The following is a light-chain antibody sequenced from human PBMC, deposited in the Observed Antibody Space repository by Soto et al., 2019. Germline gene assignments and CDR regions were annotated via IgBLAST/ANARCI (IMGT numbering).Light chain of an antibody. CDR3: SSYTITSVL. CDR1: SSDVGSYNY. J-gene: IGLJ2*01. CDR2: EVS. V-gene: IGLV2-14*01. Sequence: QSALTQPASVSGSPGQSITISCTGTSSDVGSYNYVSWYQPHPGKAPKLIIREVSNRPSGISNRFSGSKSGNTASLTITGLQAEDEADYYCSSYTITSVLFGGGTKLTVL.